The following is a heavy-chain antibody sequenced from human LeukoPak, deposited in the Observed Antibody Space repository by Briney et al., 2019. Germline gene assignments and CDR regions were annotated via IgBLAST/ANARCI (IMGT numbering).Heavy chain of an antibody. CDR2: MNPNSGNT. J-gene: IGHJ6*02. D-gene: IGHD2-15*01. CDR1: GYTFTSYD. Sequence: GASVKVSCKASGYTFTSYDINWVRQATGQGLEWMGWMNPNSGNTGYAQKFQGRVTMTRNTSISTAYMKLSSLRSEDTAVYYCARGVVVVAATHYYYYYGMDVWGQGTTVTVSS. CDR3: ARGVVVVAATHYYYYYGMDV. V-gene: IGHV1-8*01.